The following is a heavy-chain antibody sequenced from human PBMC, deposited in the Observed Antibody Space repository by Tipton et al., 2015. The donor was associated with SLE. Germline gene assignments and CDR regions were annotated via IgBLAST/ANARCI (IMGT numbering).Heavy chain of an antibody. D-gene: IGHD6-19*01. CDR1: GFTFDDYA. V-gene: IGHV3-9*03. CDR3: AKDIGKINSGLFDY. Sequence: SLRLSCAASGFTFDDYAMHWVRQAPGKGLEWVSGISWNSGRIAYADFVKGRFTISRDNAKNSLYLQINSLRTEDMALYYCAKDIGKINSGLFDYWGQGALITVSS. J-gene: IGHJ4*02. CDR2: ISWNSGRI.